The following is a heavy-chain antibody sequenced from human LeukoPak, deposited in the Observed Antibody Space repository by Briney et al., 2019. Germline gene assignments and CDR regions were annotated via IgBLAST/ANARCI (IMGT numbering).Heavy chain of an antibody. D-gene: IGHD2-15*01. Sequence: ASVKVSCKASGYTFTGYYMHWVRQAPGQGLEGMGWINPNSGGTNYAQKFQGRVTMTRDTSISTAYMELSRLRSDDTAVYYCARFCSGGSCPENWFDPWDQGTLVTVSS. J-gene: IGHJ5*02. CDR2: INPNSGGT. CDR1: GYTFTGYY. CDR3: ARFCSGGSCPENWFDP. V-gene: IGHV1-2*02.